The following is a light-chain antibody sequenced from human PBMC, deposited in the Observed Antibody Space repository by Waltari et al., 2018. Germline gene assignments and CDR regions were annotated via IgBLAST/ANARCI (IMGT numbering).Light chain of an antibody. J-gene: IGKJ2*02. CDR3: QHYGDSTGT. CDR1: HTISSTY. CDR2: DVF. Sequence: EIILTQSPGTLSLSPGEGATLSCRASHTISSTYLAWYQQKPGQAPRLLMYDVFQRATGIPDMFSGSGSATDFTLTIYRLDPEVFAVYYCQHYGDSTGTFGQGTKLEIK. V-gene: IGKV3-20*01.